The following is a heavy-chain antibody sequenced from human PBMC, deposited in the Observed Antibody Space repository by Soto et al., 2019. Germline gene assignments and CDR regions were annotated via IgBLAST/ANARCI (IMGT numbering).Heavy chain of an antibody. CDR3: ARDLEDYYDSSGPPP. CDR2: IIPIFGTA. J-gene: IGHJ5*02. Sequence: SVKVSCKASGGTFSSYAISWVRQAPGQGLEWMGGIIPIFGTANYAQKFQGRVTITADESTSTAYMELSSLRSEDTAVYYCARDLEDYYDSSGPPPWGQGTLVTVSS. D-gene: IGHD3-22*01. V-gene: IGHV1-69*13. CDR1: GGTFSSYA.